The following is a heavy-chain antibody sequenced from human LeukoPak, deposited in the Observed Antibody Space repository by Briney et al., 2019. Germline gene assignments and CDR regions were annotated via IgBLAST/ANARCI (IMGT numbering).Heavy chain of an antibody. CDR1: GFIFSSYA. J-gene: IGHJ5*02. D-gene: IGHD2-2*01. CDR3: ARLLGYCSSTSCHNNWFDP. V-gene: IGHV3-30-3*01. Sequence: GRSLRLSCAASGFIFSSYAMHWVRQAPGKGLEWVAVISYDGSNNYFADSVKGRFTISRDNSKNTLYLQMNSLRAEDTAVYYCARLLGYCSSTSCHNNWFDPWGQGTLVTVSS. CDR2: ISYDGSNN.